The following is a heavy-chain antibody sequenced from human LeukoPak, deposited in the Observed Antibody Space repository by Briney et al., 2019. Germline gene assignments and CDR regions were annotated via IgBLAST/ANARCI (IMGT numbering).Heavy chain of an antibody. V-gene: IGHV4-4*07. CDR3: AGGNYYDSRNAFDI. CDR2: IYTGGST. CDR1: GGSISTYY. J-gene: IGHJ3*02. Sequence: SETLSLTCTVSGGSISTYYWSCIRQPAGKGLEWIGRIYTGGSTNYNPSLRSRVTMSVDTSKNQFSLKLSSVTAADTAVYYCAGGNYYDSRNAFDIWGQGTMVTVSS. D-gene: IGHD3-22*01.